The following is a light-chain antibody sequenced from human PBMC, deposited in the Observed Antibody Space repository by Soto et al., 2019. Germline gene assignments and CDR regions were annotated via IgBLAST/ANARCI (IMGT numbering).Light chain of an antibody. CDR3: SSYSSSSTLVV. Sequence: QSALTQPASVSGSPGQSITISCTGTSSDVGGFLYVSWFQQHPGKAPKLMIYAVSNRPSGISNRFSGSKSGNTASLTISGLQAEAEADYYCSSYSSSSTLVVFGGGTQLTVL. CDR1: SSDVGGFLY. J-gene: IGLJ2*01. CDR2: AVS. V-gene: IGLV2-14*01.